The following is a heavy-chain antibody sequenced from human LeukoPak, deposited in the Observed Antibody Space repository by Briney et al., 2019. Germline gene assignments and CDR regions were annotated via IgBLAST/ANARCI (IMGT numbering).Heavy chain of an antibody. CDR3: ARASWNGVVDY. V-gene: IGHV3-48*03. D-gene: IGHD1-1*01. Sequence: GGSLRLSCAASGFTFSSYEMNWVRQAPGKGLEWVSYISSSGSTIYYADSVKGRFTISRDNAKNSLYLQMNSLRAEDTAVYYCARASWNGVVDYWGQGTLVTVSS. CDR2: ISSSGSTI. J-gene: IGHJ4*02. CDR1: GFTFSSYE.